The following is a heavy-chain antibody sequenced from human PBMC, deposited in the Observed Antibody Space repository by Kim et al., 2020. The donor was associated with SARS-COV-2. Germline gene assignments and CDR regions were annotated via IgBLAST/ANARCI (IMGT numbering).Heavy chain of an antibody. CDR3: VRLWRGSKYSSSGGLDV. CDR1: GYNFTNYW. CDR2: IYPADSDI. J-gene: IGHJ6*02. V-gene: IGHV5-51*01. D-gene: IGHD6-6*01. Sequence: GESLKISCEGSGYNFTNYWIGWVRRMPGKGLEWMGIIYPADSDIRYSPSFQGQVTISVDKSITTAYLQWRSLKASDTAMYYCVRLWRGSKYSSSGGLDVWGQGTTVSVS.